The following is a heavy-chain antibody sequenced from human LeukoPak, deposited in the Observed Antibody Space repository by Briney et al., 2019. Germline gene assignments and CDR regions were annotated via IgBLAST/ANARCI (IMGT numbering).Heavy chain of an antibody. D-gene: IGHD2-21*01. CDR3: ARDKTLAYCGGDCYPET. J-gene: IGHJ5*02. V-gene: IGHV4-61*02. Sequence: SQTLSLTCTVSGDSISSGSYYWSWIRQPAGKGLEWIGRIYTSGSTDYNPSLKSRVTISVDTSKNQFSLKLSSVTAADTALYYCARDKTLAYCGGDCYPETWGQGALVTVSS. CDR2: IYTSGST. CDR1: GDSISSGSYY.